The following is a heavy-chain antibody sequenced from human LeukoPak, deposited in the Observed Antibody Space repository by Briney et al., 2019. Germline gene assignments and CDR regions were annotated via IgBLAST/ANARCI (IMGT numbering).Heavy chain of an antibody. J-gene: IGHJ4*02. D-gene: IGHD6-19*01. CDR1: GDSISSVNYY. CDR3: ARHPQSGWYYFDY. V-gene: IGHV4-61*02. CDR2: IYTSGST. Sequence: SQTLSLTCTVSGDSISSVNYYWSWIRQPAGKGLEWIGRIYTSGSTNYNPSLKSRVTISVDTSKNQFSLKLSSVTAADTAVYYCARHPQSGWYYFDYWGQGTLVTVSA.